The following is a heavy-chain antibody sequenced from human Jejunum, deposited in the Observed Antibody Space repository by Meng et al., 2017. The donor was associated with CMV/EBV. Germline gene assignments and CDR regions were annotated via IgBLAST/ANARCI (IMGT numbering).Heavy chain of an antibody. V-gene: IGHV3-30*18. CDR2: TSYDATYE. J-gene: IGHJ4*02. D-gene: IGHD5-18*01. Sequence: VASGFSFSTYVMHWLRQTPDKGLEWVAVTSYDATYESYAASVKGRFTISRDNAKNSLYLQMNSLRAEDTAVYYCVNGCNFGRRFDYWGRGTLVTVSS. CDR3: VNGCNFGRRFDY. CDR1: GFSFSTYV.